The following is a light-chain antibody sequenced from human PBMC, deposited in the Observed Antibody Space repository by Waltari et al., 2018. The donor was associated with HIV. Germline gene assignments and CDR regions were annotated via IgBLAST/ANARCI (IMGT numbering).Light chain of an antibody. CDR1: PTLFNSSNNKTY. CDR3: QQYYRTPLT. CDR2: WAS. J-gene: IGKJ4*01. V-gene: IGKV4-1*01. Sequence: DIVMTQSPDSLAVSLGERATVTCQARPTLFNSSNNKTYLAWYQHNPGQPPKLLISWASTRQSGVPDRFSGSGSGTNFSLTINKLQAEDVATYYCQQYYRTPLTFGGGTRVELK.